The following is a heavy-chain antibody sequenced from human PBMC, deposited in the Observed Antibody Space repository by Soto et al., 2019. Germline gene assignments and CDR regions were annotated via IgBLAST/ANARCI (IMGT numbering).Heavy chain of an antibody. J-gene: IGHJ6*02. V-gene: IGHV3-21*01. CDR3: ARVRCSSSGTFADGMDV. D-gene: IGHD6-13*01. Sequence: GGSLRLSCAASGFTFSSYSMNWVRQAPGKGLEWVSSISSSSNFIYYTDSVKGRFTISRDNAKNSLYLQMNSLRAEDTAVYYCARVRCSSSGTFADGMDVWGQGTTVTGSS. CDR1: GFTFSSYS. CDR2: ISSSSNFI.